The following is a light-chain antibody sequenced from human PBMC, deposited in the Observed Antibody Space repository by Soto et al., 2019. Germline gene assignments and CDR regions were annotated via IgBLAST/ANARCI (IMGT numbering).Light chain of an antibody. J-gene: IGKJ5*01. CDR1: QSIGQH. V-gene: IGKV1-39*01. CDR3: QQSYRAPTT. CDR2: GVS. Sequence: DLQMTQSPSFLSASIGDRATIXXRASQSIGQHVNWYQQKPGTAPKFXGDGVSKLQRLGPSRFTGRGAVTDFTLTGNDLQPEDFATYSCQQSYRAPTTFGQGTRLEIK.